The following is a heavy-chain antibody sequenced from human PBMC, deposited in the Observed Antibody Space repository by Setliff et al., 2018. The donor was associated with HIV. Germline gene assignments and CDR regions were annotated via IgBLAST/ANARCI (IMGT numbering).Heavy chain of an antibody. CDR3: ARDQVSMVRAVRLVA. CDR2: ISIGSGGAI. CDR1: GFTFRNYK. J-gene: IGHJ1*01. Sequence: GGSLRLSCAASGFTFRNYKFNWVRQAPGRGLEWVSSISIGSGGAIDYADSVQGRFTISRDNSKNSLYLQMNSLRVEDTAVYYCARDQVSMVRAVRLVAWGQSSLVTVSS. V-gene: IGHV3-48*03. D-gene: IGHD3-10*01.